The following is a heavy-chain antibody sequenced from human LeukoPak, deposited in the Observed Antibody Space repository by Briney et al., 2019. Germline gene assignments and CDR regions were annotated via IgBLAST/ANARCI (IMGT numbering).Heavy chain of an antibody. D-gene: IGHD3-10*01. CDR2: IYHSGSP. CDR3: ARQEFGELLYDY. V-gene: IGHV4-38-2*02. CDR1: GYSISSGYY. Sequence: PSETLSLTCTVSGYSISSGYYWGWIRQPPGKGLEWIGSIYHSGSPYYNPSLKSRITISVDTSKNQFSLKLSSVTAADTAVYYCARQEFGELLYDYWGQGTLVTVSS. J-gene: IGHJ4*02.